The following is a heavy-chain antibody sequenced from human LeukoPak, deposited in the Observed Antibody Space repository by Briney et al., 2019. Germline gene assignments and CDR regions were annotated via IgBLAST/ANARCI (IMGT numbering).Heavy chain of an antibody. D-gene: IGHD1-1*01. CDR2: IYSGGST. CDR3: ARDATGTTGTVHYYYMDV. J-gene: IGHJ6*03. Sequence: PGGSLRLSCAASGFTVSTNYMSWVRQAPGKGLEWVSVIYSGGSTYYADSVKGRFTISRDNSKSTLYLQMNSLRVEDTAVYYCARDATGTTGTVHYYYMDVWGKGTTVTVSS. CDR1: GFTVSTNY. V-gene: IGHV3-66*02.